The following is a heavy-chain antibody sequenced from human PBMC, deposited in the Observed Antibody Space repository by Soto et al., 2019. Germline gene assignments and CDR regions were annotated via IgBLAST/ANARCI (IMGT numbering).Heavy chain of an antibody. J-gene: IGHJ3*02. CDR1: EFTLSNYE. Sequence: EAQLVESGGGLVQPGGSLRLSCAAIEFTLSNYEMDWVRQAPGKGLEWVSHIGRRGSPIYYADSVKGRFTISRDNAKNSVFLQMNSLRPEDTAVYYCARVYDDYLIDAFDIWGQGTMVSVSS. V-gene: IGHV3-48*03. CDR2: IGRRGSPI. CDR3: ARVYDDYLIDAFDI. D-gene: IGHD4-17*01.